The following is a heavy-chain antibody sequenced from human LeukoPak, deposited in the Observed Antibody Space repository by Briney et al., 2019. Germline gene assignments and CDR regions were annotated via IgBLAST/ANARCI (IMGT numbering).Heavy chain of an antibody. D-gene: IGHD6-19*01. CDR1: GYTFTSYA. CDR3: AREILAVADNYYYYGMDV. Sequence: SVTVSCTASGYTFTSYAMNWVRQAPGQGLEWMGGIIPIFGTANYAQKFQGRVTITADESTSTAYMELRSLRSDDTAVYYCAREILAVADNYYYYGMDVWGQGTTVTVSS. CDR2: IIPIFGTA. V-gene: IGHV1-69*13. J-gene: IGHJ6*02.